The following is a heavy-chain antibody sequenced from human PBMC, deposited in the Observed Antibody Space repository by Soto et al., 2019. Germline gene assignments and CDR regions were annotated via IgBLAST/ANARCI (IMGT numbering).Heavy chain of an antibody. CDR3: AREVRGRGYPTWFDP. CDR2: ISDHGTYT. V-gene: IGHV3-11*06. Sequence: PGGSLRLSCTASGFSFSYYYMRWIRQAPGRGLEWVSYISDHGTYTDYSDSGKGRFTGSRDNAKNSLVLQMNSLRVEDTAVYYCAREVRGRGYPTWFDPWGQGTLVTVSS. CDR1: GFSFSYYY. D-gene: IGHD5-18*01. J-gene: IGHJ5*02.